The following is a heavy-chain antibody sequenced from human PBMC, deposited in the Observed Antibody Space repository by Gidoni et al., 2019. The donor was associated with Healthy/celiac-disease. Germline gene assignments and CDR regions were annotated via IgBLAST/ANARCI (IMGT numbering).Heavy chain of an antibody. CDR2: ISGSGGST. J-gene: IGHJ4*02. CDR3: AKEAIIWFGDVPGNY. Sequence: EVQRLESGGGVVQRGGSRRLSCAAAGFTFSSYAMSWVRQAPGQGLGWVSAISGSGGSTYYADSVKGRFTISRDNSKNTLYLQMNSLRAEDTAVYYCAKEAIIWFGDVPGNYWGQGTLVTVSS. CDR1: GFTFSSYA. V-gene: IGHV3-23*01. D-gene: IGHD3-10*01.